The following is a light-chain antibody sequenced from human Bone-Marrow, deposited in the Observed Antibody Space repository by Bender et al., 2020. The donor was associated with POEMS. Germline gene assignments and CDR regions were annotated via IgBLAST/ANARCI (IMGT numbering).Light chain of an antibody. V-gene: IGLV1-44*01. J-gene: IGLJ1*01. CDR2: SDN. CDR1: NSNIGTNA. CDR3: QTYDYSLSISNHV. Sequence: GTPGQRVTISCSGSNSNIGTNAVNWYQQFPGTAPKLLIYSDNQRPSGVPDRFYAFKSGTSASLAISGLQSEDEADYYCQTYDYSLSISNHVFGTGTKVTVL.